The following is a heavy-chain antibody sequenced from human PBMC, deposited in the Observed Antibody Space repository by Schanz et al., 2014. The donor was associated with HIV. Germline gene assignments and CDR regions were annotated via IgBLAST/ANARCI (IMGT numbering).Heavy chain of an antibody. J-gene: IGHJ6*02. D-gene: IGHD3-22*01. V-gene: IGHV3-30*18. CDR2: ISYDGRNK. Sequence: QVQLVESGGGVVQPGRSLRLSCGASGFSVTSFGIHWVRQAPGKGLEWLAVISYDGRNKKFANSVKGRFTISRDNSKNTVYLQAKSLRPEDTAVYYCAKDRNQYDSRYIGKGNYYYYYGMDVWGQGTTVTVS. CDR3: AKDRNQYDSRYIGKGNYYYYYGMDV. CDR1: GFSVTSFG.